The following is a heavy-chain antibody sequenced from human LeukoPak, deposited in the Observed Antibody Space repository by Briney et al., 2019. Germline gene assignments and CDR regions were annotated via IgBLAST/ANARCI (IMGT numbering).Heavy chain of an antibody. Sequence: PGGSLRFSCAASGFTFSTYAMSWVRQAPGKGLEWVSGISDGGDYTYYADSVKGRFTISRDNSKNTLYLQMNSLRADDTAVYHCAKEKKSGGWPIDYWGQGALVTVSS. CDR2: ISDGGDYT. CDR3: AKEKKSGGWPIDY. J-gene: IGHJ4*02. CDR1: GFTFSTYA. V-gene: IGHV3-23*01. D-gene: IGHD6-19*01.